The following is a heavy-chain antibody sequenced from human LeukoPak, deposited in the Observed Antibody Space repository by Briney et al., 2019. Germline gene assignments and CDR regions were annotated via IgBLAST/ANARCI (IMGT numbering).Heavy chain of an antibody. CDR3: AKTKKVNPLPYGSESYDY. CDR1: GFTFSSYA. D-gene: IGHD3-10*01. J-gene: IGHJ4*02. Sequence: GGSLRLSCAASGFTFSSYAMSWVRQAPGKGLEWVSVISGTGGSTYYADSVKGRFTISRDNSKTTLFLQMNSLRAEDTALYYCAKTKKVNPLPYGSESYDYWGQGTLVTVSS. CDR2: ISGTGGST. V-gene: IGHV3-23*01.